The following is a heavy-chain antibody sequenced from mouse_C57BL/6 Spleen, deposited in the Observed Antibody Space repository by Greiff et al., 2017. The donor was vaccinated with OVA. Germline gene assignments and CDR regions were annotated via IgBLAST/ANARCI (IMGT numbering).Heavy chain of an antibody. J-gene: IGHJ1*03. CDR1: GFNIKDYY. D-gene: IGHD1-1*01. Sequence: VQLQQSGAELVRPGASVTLSCTASGFNIKDYYMHWVKQRPEHGLEWIGRIDPEAGDTEYAPKFPGKATMTADTSSNTAYLQLRSLTSEHTAVYYGTTHYSGSSCAWYFDVWGTGTTVTVSS. CDR3: TTHYSGSSCAWYFDV. V-gene: IGHV14-1*01. CDR2: IDPEAGDT.